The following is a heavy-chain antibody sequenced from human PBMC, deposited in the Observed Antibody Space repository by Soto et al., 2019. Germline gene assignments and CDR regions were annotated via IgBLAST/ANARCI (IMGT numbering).Heavy chain of an antibody. D-gene: IGHD3-3*01. V-gene: IGHV3-23*01. CDR2: ISGSGGST. CDR1: GFTFSSYA. Sequence: EVQLLESGGGWVQPGGSLRLSCAASGFTFSSYAMSWVRQAPGKGLEWVSAISGSGGSTYYADSVKGLFTISRDNSKNPLYLQMNSLRAEDTAVYYCAKDGLRFLQGDAFDIWGQGTMVTVSS. J-gene: IGHJ3*02. CDR3: AKDGLRFLQGDAFDI.